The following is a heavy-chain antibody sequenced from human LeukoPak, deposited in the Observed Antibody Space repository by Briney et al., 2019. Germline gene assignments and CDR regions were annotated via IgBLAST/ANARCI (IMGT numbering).Heavy chain of an antibody. D-gene: IGHD2-8*01. CDR1: GGSFSGFQ. V-gene: IGHV4-34*01. CDR3: ARVNLLGYRTNDVCPGGGLPFDY. J-gene: IGHJ4*02. Sequence: SETLSLTCAVYGGSFSGFQWSWIRQSPGKGLEWIGEIDHSESSSYNPSLKNRVTISVDTSKNQFSLKLTSVTAADTAVYYCARVNLLGYRTNDVCPGGGLPFDYWGQGTLVTVSS. CDR2: IDHSESS.